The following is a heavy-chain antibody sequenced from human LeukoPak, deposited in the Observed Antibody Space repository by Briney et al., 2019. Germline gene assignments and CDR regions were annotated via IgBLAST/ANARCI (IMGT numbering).Heavy chain of an antibody. CDR1: GFTFSSYA. J-gene: IGHJ4*02. D-gene: IGHD6-19*01. V-gene: IGHV3-23*01. Sequence: GGSLRLSCAASGFTFSSYAMSWVRQAPGKGLEWVSAISGSGGSTYYADSVKGRFTISRDNAKNSLYLQMNSLRAEDTAVYYCARETEPLAVALYFDYWGQGTLVTVSS. CDR2: ISGSGGST. CDR3: ARETEPLAVALYFDY.